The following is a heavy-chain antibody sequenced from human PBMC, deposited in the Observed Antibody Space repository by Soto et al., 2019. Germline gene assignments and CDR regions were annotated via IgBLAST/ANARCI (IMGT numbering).Heavy chain of an antibody. Sequence: EVQLVESVGGLVQPGGSLRLSCAASGFTFSSYWMHWVRQVPGKGLLWVSRIDEYGSIINYANSVKVRFTISRDNARNTLYLELHRLWAEDTALYFCTRDIGGKGAYWGQGTLVTVSS. CDR2: IDEYGSII. CDR1: GFTFSSYW. D-gene: IGHD3-10*01. CDR3: TRDIGGKGAY. J-gene: IGHJ4*02. V-gene: IGHV3-74*01.